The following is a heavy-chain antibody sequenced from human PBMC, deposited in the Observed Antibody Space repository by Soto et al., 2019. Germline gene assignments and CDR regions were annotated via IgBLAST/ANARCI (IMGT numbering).Heavy chain of an antibody. CDR1: GFTFSSYG. CDR3: AKPLRQVRGVIKSDAFDI. CDR2: ISYDGSNK. J-gene: IGHJ3*02. D-gene: IGHD3-10*01. V-gene: IGHV3-30*18. Sequence: PGGSLRLSCAASGFTFSSYGMHWVRQAPGKGLEWVAVISYDGSNKYYADSVKGRFTISRDNSKNTLYLQMNSLRAEDTAVYYCAKPLRQVRGVIKSDAFDIWGQGTMVTVSS.